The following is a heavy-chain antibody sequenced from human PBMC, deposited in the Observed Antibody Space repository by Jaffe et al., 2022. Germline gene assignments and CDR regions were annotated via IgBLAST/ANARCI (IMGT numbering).Heavy chain of an antibody. Sequence: QVQLVESGGGLVTPGGSLRLSCAASGFTFSDYFMSWIRQTPGKGLEWISYISGSSTTIYHADSVKGRFTISRDNAKNSLFLQMNSLRAEDTAVYYCARVASSSIEYWGQGTLVTVSS. J-gene: IGHJ4*02. CDR2: ISGSSTTI. D-gene: IGHD6-6*01. V-gene: IGHV3-11*01. CDR3: ARVASSSIEY. CDR1: GFTFSDYF.